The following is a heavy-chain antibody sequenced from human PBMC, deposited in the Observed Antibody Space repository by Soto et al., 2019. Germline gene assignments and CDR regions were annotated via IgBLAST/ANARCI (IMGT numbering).Heavy chain of an antibody. V-gene: IGHV1-24*01. CDR3: ATLPYSSTPRHWFDP. D-gene: IGHD6-13*01. Sequence: GASVKVSCKVSGYTLTELSMHWVRQAPGKGLEWMGGFDPEDGETIYAQKFQGRVTMTEDTSTDTAYMGLSSLRSEDTAVYYGATLPYSSTPRHWFDPWGQGTLVTVSS. J-gene: IGHJ5*02. CDR1: GYTLTELS. CDR2: FDPEDGET.